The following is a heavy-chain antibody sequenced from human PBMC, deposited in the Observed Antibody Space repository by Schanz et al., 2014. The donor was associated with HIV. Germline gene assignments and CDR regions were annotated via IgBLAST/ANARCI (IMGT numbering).Heavy chain of an antibody. V-gene: IGHV3-30*18. D-gene: IGHD3-22*01. J-gene: IGHJ6*02. CDR3: AKDRNYYDSKYRGKGNYYYYYGIDV. Sequence: QVQLVESGGGVVQPGRSLRLSCAASGFTFDSYGIHWVRQAPGKGLEWVAVISYDGTNKKFADSVKGRFTISRDNSKNTLNLQMKSLRAEDTAVYYCAKDRNYYDSKYRGKGNYYYYYGIDVWGQGTTVAVSS. CDR2: ISYDGTNK. CDR1: GFTFDSYG.